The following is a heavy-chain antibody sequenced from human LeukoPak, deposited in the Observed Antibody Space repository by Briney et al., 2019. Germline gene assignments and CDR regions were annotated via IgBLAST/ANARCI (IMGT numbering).Heavy chain of an antibody. CDR2: IWYDGSNK. Sequence: GGSLRLSCAASGFTFSSYGMHWVRQAPGKGLEWVAVIWYDGSNKYYADSVKGRFTISRDNSKNTLYLQMNSLRAETTAVCYGAKDSSPYWSGWYPFDYWGQGTLVTVSS. V-gene: IGHV3-33*06. J-gene: IGHJ4*02. D-gene: IGHD6-13*01. CDR3: AKDSSPYWSGWYPFDY. CDR1: GFTFSSYG.